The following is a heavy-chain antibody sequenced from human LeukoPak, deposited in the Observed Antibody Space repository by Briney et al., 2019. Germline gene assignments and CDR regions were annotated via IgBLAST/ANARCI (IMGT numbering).Heavy chain of an antibody. J-gene: IGHJ4*02. V-gene: IGHV4-39*06. D-gene: IGHD3-22*01. CDR1: GGSISSSSYY. Sequence: SETLSLTCTVSGGSISSSSYYWGWLRHPPGKGLEGIGSLYYSGSTYYHPSVKSRVTISVDTSNNQFALKLSSVTAADTAVYYCARAADFFDTSGSRYYFDYWGQGALVTVSS. CDR3: ARAADFFDTSGSRYYFDY. CDR2: LYYSGST.